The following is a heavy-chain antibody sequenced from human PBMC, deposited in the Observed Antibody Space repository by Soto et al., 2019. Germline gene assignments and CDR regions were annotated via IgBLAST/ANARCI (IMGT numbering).Heavy chain of an antibody. J-gene: IGHJ3*01. Sequence: EVQLMESGGGLIQPGGSLRLACVASGFTVRDNFMIWVRQAPGRGLEWVSALYRGGVAYYADAVKGRFIVSRDHPENTLYLQMTSLRADDSAIYYCARARVEVPAHPRLDAFDLWGQGTVVTVS. V-gene: IGHV3-53*01. CDR1: GFTVRDNF. CDR2: LYRGGVA. D-gene: IGHD2-2*01. CDR3: ARARVEVPAHPRLDAFDL.